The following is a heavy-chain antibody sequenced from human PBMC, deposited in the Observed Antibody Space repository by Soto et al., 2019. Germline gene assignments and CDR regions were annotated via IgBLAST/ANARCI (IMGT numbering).Heavy chain of an antibody. J-gene: IGHJ6*02. CDR2: INPNVGDT. V-gene: IGHV1-2*02. D-gene: IGHD7-27*01. CDR3: ARVSSNRMDV. CDR1: KYAFTGYF. Sequence: QVQLVQSGAEVKKPGASMKVSCKGSKYAFTGYFLHWVRQAPGQGLEWMGWINPNVGDTNYARNFQGRVTMTRDTSISIAYMEPSSLRSDDTAVYYCARVSSNRMDVWGQGTTVTVSS.